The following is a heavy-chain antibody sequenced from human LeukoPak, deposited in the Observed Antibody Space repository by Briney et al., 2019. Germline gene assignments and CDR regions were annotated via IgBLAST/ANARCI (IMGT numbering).Heavy chain of an antibody. D-gene: IGHD2-15*01. CDR3: ARGYCSGGSCYSGGIFDY. J-gene: IGHJ4*02. CDR2: INHSGST. CDR1: GGSFSGYY. V-gene: IGHV4-34*01. Sequence: PSETLSLTCAVYGGSFSGYYWSWIRQPPGKGLEWIGEINHSGSTNYNPSLKGRVTISVDTSKNQFSLKLSSVTAADTAVYYCARGYCSGGSCYSGGIFDYWGQGTLVTVSS.